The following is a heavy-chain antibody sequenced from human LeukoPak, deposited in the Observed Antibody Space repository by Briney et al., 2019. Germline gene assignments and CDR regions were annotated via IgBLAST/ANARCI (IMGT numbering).Heavy chain of an antibody. Sequence: GGSLRLSCAASGFTFRIFAMHWVRQAPGKGLEWVAVTSYDGKTNYYADSVTGRFTISRDNSKNTLYLQMNSLRAEDTAVYYCARATGFDYWGQGTLVTVSS. CDR3: ARATGFDY. V-gene: IGHV3-30*04. CDR2: TSYDGKTN. J-gene: IGHJ4*02. CDR1: GFTFRIFA.